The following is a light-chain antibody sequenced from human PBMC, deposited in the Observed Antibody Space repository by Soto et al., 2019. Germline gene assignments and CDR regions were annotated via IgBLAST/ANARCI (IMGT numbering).Light chain of an antibody. V-gene: IGKV1-5*03. CDR1: QTISSW. Sequence: DIQMTQSPSTLSGSVGDRVTITCRASQTISSWLAWYQQKPGKAPKLLIYKASTLKSGDPSRFSGSGSGTEFTLNISSLQPDDFASYYCQHYNSYSEAFGQGTKVQL. CDR3: QHYNSYSEA. CDR2: KAS. J-gene: IGKJ1*01.